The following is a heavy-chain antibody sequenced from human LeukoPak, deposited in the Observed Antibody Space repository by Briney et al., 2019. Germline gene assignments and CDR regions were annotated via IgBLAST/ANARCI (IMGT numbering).Heavy chain of an antibody. CDR1: GFTLSNYG. CDR3: AKAPLMGIAARGLFDY. D-gene: IGHD6-13*01. CDR2: LRYDARVK. V-gene: IGHV3-30*02. Sequence: PGGSLRLSCAVSGFTLSNYGIHWVRQAPGKGLEWVAFLRYDARVKDYVDSVRGRFTISRDISQSTLYLQMNSLRAEDTAVYYCAKAPLMGIAARGLFDYWGQGTLVTVSS. J-gene: IGHJ4*02.